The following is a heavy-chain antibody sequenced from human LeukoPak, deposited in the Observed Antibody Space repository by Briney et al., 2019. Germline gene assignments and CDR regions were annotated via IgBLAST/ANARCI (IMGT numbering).Heavy chain of an antibody. CDR3: ARKGEVTAPTKNAFDI. J-gene: IGHJ3*02. D-gene: IGHD2-21*02. CDR1: GFTFSDYY. V-gene: IGHV3-11*04. CDR2: ISSSGSTI. Sequence: GGSLRLSCAASGFTFSDYYMSWIRQAPGKGLEWVSYISSSGSTIYYADSVKGRFTISRDNAKNSLYLQMHSLRVEDTAVYFCARKGEVTAPTKNAFDIWGQGTMVTVSS.